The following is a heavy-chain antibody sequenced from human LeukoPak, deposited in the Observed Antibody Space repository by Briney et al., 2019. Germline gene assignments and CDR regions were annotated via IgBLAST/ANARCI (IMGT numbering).Heavy chain of an antibody. CDR2: IDKHGNGK. J-gene: IGHJ4*02. D-gene: IGHD3-10*01. CDR1: GFTFSTSW. V-gene: IGHV3-7*01. Sequence: GGSLRLSCVASGFTFSTSWVTWVRQAPGTGLEWVANIDKHGNGKYYVDSVKGRFAISRDYASNSVFLQMDSLRAEDTSVYYWGRDAGGGYYDLWGQGTPVSVSS. CDR3: GRDAGGGYYDL.